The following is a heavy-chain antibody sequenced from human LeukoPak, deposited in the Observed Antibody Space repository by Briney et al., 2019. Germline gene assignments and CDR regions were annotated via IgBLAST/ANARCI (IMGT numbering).Heavy chain of an antibody. CDR2: VYNSGST. J-gene: IGHJ5*02. D-gene: IGHD3-3*01. CDR3: ARETYYDFWSGYYNWFDP. CDR1: GASMSNYH. V-gene: IGHV4-59*01. Sequence: SETLSLTCAVSGASMSNYHWSWIRQPPGRGLEYIGYVYNSGSTFYNPSLKSRVTISADTSRKQFSLKLSSVTAADTAVYYCARETYYDFWSGYYNWFDPWGQGTLVTVSS.